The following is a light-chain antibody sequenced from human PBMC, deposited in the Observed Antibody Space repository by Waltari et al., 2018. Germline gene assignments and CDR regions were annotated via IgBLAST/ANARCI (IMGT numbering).Light chain of an antibody. V-gene: IGKV3-15*01. Sequence: EIVMTQSPATLSVSPGDRATLSCRASQSVGSTLAWYQQKPCQAPRLLIHGASTRATGVPARFSGSGSGTEFTLTISGLQSEDFAVYYCQQYNNWPPWTFGQGTKVEIK. CDR3: QQYNNWPPWT. CDR2: GAS. J-gene: IGKJ1*01. CDR1: QSVGST.